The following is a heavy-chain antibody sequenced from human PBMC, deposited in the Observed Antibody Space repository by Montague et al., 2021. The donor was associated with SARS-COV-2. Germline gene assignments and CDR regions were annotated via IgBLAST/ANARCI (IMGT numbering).Heavy chain of an antibody. D-gene: IGHD2-21*02. J-gene: IGHJ4*02. Sequence: SVKVSCKASGYTFTSYYMHWVRQAPGQGLEWMGIINPSGGSTSYAQKFQGRVTMTRDTSTSTVYMELSSLRSEDTAVYYCARDLPAYCGGDCSPDYWGQGTLVTVSS. CDR1: GYTFTSYY. V-gene: IGHV1-46*01. CDR3: ARDLPAYCGGDCSPDY. CDR2: INPSGGST.